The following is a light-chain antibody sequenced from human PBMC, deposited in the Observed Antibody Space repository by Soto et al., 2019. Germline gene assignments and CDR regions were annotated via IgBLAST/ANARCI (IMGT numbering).Light chain of an antibody. Sequence: QSVLTQPPSASASLGASVTLTCTLSSGYSNYKVDWYQQRPGKGPRFVMRVGTGGIVGSKGDGIPDRFSVLGSGLNRYLTIKNIQEEDESDYHCGADHGSRSNLVYVFGGGTKLTVL. CDR1: SGYSNYK. J-gene: IGLJ3*02. V-gene: IGLV9-49*01. CDR3: GADHGSRSNLVYV. CDR2: VGTGGIVG.